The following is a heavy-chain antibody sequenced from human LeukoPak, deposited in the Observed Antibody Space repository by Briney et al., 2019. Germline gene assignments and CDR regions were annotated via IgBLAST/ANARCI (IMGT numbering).Heavy chain of an antibody. J-gene: IGHJ4*02. CDR3: XXXXXXSGSCYDNRGYFDY. Sequence: PSETLSLTCTVSGGSISSATYYWSWIRQPAGKGLEWIGRIYTSGSTNYNPSLKSRITISVDTSKNQFSLKLSSVTAADTAGYXXXXXXXXSGSCYDNRGYFDYWGQGTLVTVSS. CDR1: GGSISSATYY. CDR2: IYTSGST. D-gene: IGHD2-15*01. V-gene: IGHV4-61*02.